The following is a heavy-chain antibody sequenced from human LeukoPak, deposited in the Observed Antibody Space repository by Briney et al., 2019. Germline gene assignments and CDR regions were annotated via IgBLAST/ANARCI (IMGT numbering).Heavy chain of an antibody. J-gene: IGHJ4*02. CDR2: ISSSGSTI. V-gene: IGHV3-48*03. CDR1: GFTFSSYE. D-gene: IGHD6-19*01. CDR3: ARPRQWLVLADY. Sequence: PGGSLRLSCAASGFTFSSYEMNWVRQAPGKGLEWVSYISSSGSTIYYADSVKGRFTISRDNAKNSLYLQMNSLRAEDTAVYYCARPRQWLVLADYWGQGTLVTVSS.